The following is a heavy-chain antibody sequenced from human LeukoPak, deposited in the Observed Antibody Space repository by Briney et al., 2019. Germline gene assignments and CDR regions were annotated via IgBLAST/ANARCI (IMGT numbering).Heavy chain of an antibody. CDR1: GFTFSSYW. V-gene: IGHV3-7*01. Sequence: GGFLRLSCAASGFTFSSYWMSWVRQAPGEGREWVANIKQDGSEKYYVDSVKGRFTISRDNAKNSLYLQMNSLRAADTAVYYCARDDSGYDFWRGYLDYFDYWGQATLVTVSS. CDR3: ARDDSGYDFWRGYLDYFDY. CDR2: IKQDGSEK. D-gene: IGHD3-3*01. J-gene: IGHJ4*02.